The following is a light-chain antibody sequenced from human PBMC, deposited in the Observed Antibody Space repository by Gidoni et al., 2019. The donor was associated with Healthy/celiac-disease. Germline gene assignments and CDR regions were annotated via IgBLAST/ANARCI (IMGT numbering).Light chain of an antibody. CDR2: WAS. CDR3: QQYYSTPT. Sequence: EIVMTQSPYSLPVSLGERATINCKSSQSVLYRSNNKNYLAWYQQKPGQPPKLLIYWASTRESGVPDRFSGSGSGTDFTLTISSLQAEDVAVYYCQQYYSTPTFGQGTKLEIK. V-gene: IGKV4-1*01. CDR1: QSVLYRSNNKNY. J-gene: IGKJ2*01.